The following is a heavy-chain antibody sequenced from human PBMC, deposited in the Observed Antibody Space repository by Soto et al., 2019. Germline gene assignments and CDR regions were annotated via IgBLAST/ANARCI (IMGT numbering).Heavy chain of an antibody. Sequence: HVQLRESGPGLVKPSGTLSLTCTVSGGSLSRYFWSWIRQPPGKGLEWIGYIFYSGTTNYNPSLKSRVTILLDTSKNQFSLNLVSVTAADTAFYYCALGRGGTYDAFDIWGQGTLVSVSS. D-gene: IGHD1-26*01. CDR2: IFYSGTT. CDR3: ALGRGGTYDAFDI. J-gene: IGHJ3*02. V-gene: IGHV4-59*01. CDR1: GGSLSRYF.